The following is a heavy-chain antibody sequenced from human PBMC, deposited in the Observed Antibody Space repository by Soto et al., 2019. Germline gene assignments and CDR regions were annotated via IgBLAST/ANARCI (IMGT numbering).Heavy chain of an antibody. D-gene: IGHD6-13*01. V-gene: IGHV3-23*01. CDR1: GFTFSSYA. J-gene: IGHJ5*02. Sequence: GGSLRLSCAASGFTFSSYAMSWVRQAPGKGLEWVSAISGSGGSTYYADSVKGRFTIPRDNSKNTLYLQMNSLRAEDTAVYYCAKGGYSSSWYWFDPWGQGTLVTVSS. CDR3: AKGGYSSSWYWFDP. CDR2: ISGSGGST.